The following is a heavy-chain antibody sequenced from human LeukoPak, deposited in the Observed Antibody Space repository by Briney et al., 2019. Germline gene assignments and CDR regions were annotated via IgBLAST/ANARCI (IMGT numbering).Heavy chain of an antibody. CDR2: IYHSGST. J-gene: IGHJ2*01. CDR1: GGSISSSNW. CDR3: ARGDYGDYSFYWYFDP. D-gene: IGHD4-17*01. Sequence: SETMSLTCAVSGGSISSSNWWRWVRQPPGKGLEWSGEIYHSGSTNYNPSLKSRVTISVDTSKNHFSLKLSSVAAADTAVYYCARGDYGDYSFYWYFDPWGRGTLVTVSS. V-gene: IGHV4-4*02.